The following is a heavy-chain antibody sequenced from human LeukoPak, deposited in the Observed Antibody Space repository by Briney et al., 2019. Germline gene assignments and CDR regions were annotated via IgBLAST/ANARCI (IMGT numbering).Heavy chain of an antibody. CDR1: GFTFSSYW. CDR2: INHIGNVN. J-gene: IGHJ6*02. V-gene: IGHV3-7*03. CDR3: AREVIIFPDYYYYGLDV. D-gene: IGHD3-9*01. Sequence: GGSLRLSCAASGFTFSSYWMNWARQAPGKGLEWVASINHIGNVNYYVDSVKGRFTISRDNAKNSLYLQMSNLRAEDTAVYYCAREVIIFPDYYYYGLDVWGQGTTVTVSS.